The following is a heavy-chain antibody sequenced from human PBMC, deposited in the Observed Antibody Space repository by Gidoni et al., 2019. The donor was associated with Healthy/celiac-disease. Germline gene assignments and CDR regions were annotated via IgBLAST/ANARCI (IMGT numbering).Heavy chain of an antibody. CDR2: ISGSGGST. J-gene: IGHJ4*02. Sequence: EVQLLESGGGLVQPGGYLRLSCAASGFTFSSYAMSWVRQAPGKGLEWVSAISGSGGSTYYADSVKGLFTISRDNSKNTLYLQMNSLRAEDTAVYYCAKDFYYDSSGYYTPFDYWGQGTLVTVSS. V-gene: IGHV3-23*01. CDR1: GFTFSSYA. CDR3: AKDFYYDSSGYYTPFDY. D-gene: IGHD3-22*01.